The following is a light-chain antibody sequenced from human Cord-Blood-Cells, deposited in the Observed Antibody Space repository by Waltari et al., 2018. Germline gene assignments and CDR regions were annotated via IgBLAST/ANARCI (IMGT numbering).Light chain of an antibody. V-gene: IGKV1-33*01. CDR3: QQYDNLPPYT. CDR2: DAS. J-gene: IGKJ2*01. Sequence: DIQMTQSPSSLSASVGDRVTITCQASQDISNYLNWYQQKPGKAPKLLIYDASKLETGGPSRFSGSGSGTDFTFTISSLQPEYIATYYCQQYDNLPPYTFGQGTKLEIK. CDR1: QDISNY.